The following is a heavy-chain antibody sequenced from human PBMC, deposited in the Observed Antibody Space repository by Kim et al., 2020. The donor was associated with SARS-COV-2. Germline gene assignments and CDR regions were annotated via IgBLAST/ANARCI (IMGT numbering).Heavy chain of an antibody. V-gene: IGHV3-23*01. CDR2: T. J-gene: IGHJ4*02. CDR3: AKDLNWGSGY. Sequence: TYYADPVRGRLTISRENSKDTLYLQMNSLRAEDTAVYYCAKDLNWGSGYWGQGTLVTVSS. D-gene: IGHD7-27*01.